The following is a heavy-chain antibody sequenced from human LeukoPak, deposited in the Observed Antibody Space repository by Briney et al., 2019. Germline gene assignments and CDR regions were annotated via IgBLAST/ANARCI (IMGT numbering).Heavy chain of an antibody. CDR1: GFTFSSFW. CDR2: VNSDGSST. V-gene: IGHV3-74*01. CDR3: ASIHRIAAAGTNWFDP. J-gene: IGHJ5*02. D-gene: IGHD6-13*01. Sequence: GGSLRLSCAASGFTFSSFWMHWVRQAPGKGLVWVSHVNSDGSSTTYADSVKGRFSISRDNAKNSLYLQMNSLRAEDTAVYYCASIHRIAAAGTNWFDPWGQGTLVTVSS.